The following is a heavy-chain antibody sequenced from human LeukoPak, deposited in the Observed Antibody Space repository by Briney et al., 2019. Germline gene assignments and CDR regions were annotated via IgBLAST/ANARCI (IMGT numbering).Heavy chain of an antibody. CDR1: GGSISSYY. CDR2: IYYSGST. J-gene: IGHJ4*02. D-gene: IGHD3-22*01. V-gene: IGHV4-59*01. CDR3: AKAGIRITMIVVVITLSGDYFDY. Sequence: SETLSLTCTVSGGSISSYYWSWIRQPPGKGLEWIGYIYYSGSTSYNPSLKSRVTISVDTSKNQFSLKLSSVTAADTAVYYCAKAGIRITMIVVVITLSGDYFDYWGQGTLVTVSS.